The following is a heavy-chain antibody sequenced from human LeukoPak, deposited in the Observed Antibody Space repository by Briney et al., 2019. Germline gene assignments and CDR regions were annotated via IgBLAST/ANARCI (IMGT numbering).Heavy chain of an antibody. CDR1: GFTFSNYG. J-gene: IGHJ4*02. CDR3: ARAQGEQWLNY. Sequence: PGGSLRLSCAASGFTFSNYGMHWVRQAPGKGLEWVALIWYDGSNEYYADSVKGRFTISRDNSKNTLYLQMNSLRAEDTAVYYCARAQGEQWLNYWGQGTLVTVSS. CDR2: IWYDGSNE. D-gene: IGHD6-19*01. V-gene: IGHV3-33*01.